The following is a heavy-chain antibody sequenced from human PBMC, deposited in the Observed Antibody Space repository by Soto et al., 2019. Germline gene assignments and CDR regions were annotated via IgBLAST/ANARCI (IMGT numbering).Heavy chain of an antibody. D-gene: IGHD1-26*01. CDR1: GYTFTSYY. V-gene: IGHV1-46*01. Sequence: ASVKVSCKASGYTFTSYYMHCVRQAPGQGLEWMGIINPSGGSTSYAQKFQGRVTRTRDTSTSTVYMELSSLRSEYTAVYSCARAPIHGSYGPNGNFDYWGKGTLVTVSS. J-gene: IGHJ4*02. CDR3: ARAPIHGSYGPNGNFDY. CDR2: INPSGGST.